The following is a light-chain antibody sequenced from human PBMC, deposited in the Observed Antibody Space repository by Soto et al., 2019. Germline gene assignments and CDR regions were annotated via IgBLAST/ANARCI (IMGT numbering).Light chain of an antibody. Sequence: DIQMTQSPSTLSASVGDRVTITCRASQSINSLLAWFQQKPGKAPEILIYKASSLESGVPSRFSGSGSGTEFTLTISSLQPDDSATYYCLQYYDYRTFXQGTKV. CDR1: QSINSL. J-gene: IGKJ1*01. CDR3: LQYYDYRT. CDR2: KAS. V-gene: IGKV1-5*03.